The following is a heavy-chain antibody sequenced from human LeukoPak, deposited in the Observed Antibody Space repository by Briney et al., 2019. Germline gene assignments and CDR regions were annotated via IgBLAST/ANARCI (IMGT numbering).Heavy chain of an antibody. Sequence: ASVKVSCKASGYTFTGYYMHWVRQAPGQGLEWMGWINPNSGGTNYAQKFQGRVTMTRDTSISTAYMELSRLRADDTAVYYCAKDVKRNLPLYYFDYWGQGTLVTVSS. CDR3: AKDVKRNLPLYYFDY. CDR2: INPNSGGT. CDR1: GYTFTGYY. D-gene: IGHD1-7*01. J-gene: IGHJ4*02. V-gene: IGHV1-2*02.